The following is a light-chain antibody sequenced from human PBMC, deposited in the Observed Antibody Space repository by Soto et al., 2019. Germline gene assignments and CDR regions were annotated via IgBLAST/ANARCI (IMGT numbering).Light chain of an antibody. V-gene: IGLV2-11*01. CDR1: SSDVGDYNF. CDR3: CSYAGSYTYV. Sequence: QSALTQPRSVSGSPGQSVTISCTGTSSDVGDYNFVSWYQQHPGKAPKLVIYDVTKRPSGVPDRFSASKSGNTASLTISGLQADDEAEYYCCSYAGSYTYVFGTGTKLTVL. CDR2: DVT. J-gene: IGLJ1*01.